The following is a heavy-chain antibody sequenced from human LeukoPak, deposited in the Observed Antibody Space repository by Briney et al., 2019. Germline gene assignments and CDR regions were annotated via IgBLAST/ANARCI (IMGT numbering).Heavy chain of an antibody. D-gene: IGHD6-19*01. V-gene: IGHV1-18*01. CDR2: ISCYNGDT. CDR1: GYTFNHHG. CDR3: VRDPTNTSGRYAYFDY. J-gene: IGHJ4*02. Sequence: ASVRVSCKASGYTFNHHGISWVRQAPGQGLERMGWISCYNGDTHYAQKLQGRVTMSTDTSTSTAYMELTGLRSDDTAVYYCVRDPTNTSGRYAYFDYWGQGTLVTVSS.